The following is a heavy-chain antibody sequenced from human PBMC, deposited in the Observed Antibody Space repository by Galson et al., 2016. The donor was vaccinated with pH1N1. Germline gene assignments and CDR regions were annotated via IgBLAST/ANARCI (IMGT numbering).Heavy chain of an antibody. J-gene: IGHJ5*02. CDR3: ARSRSCDAYRCYDSHNYFGP. CDR1: GYSISSGYY. CDR2: IYHTGST. V-gene: IGHV4-38-2*02. Sequence: TLSLTCTVSGYSISSGYYWGWIRQPPGKGLEWIGSIYHTGSTYFNPSLKSRVTISMDTSKNQFSVKLNSVRASDTAVYYCARSRSCDAYRCYDSHNYFGPWGQGVLVTVSS. D-gene: IGHD3-16*01.